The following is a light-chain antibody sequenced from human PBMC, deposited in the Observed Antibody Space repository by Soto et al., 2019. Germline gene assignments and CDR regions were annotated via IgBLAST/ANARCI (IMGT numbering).Light chain of an antibody. CDR2: DGS. CDR3: CSYAGSYTVV. J-gene: IGLJ3*02. V-gene: IGLV2-11*01. CDR1: SSDVVAYNY. Sequence: QSALTQPRSVSGSPGQSVTISCTGTSSDVVAYNYVSWYQQHPGKVHKLMIYDGSRRPSWVHDRFSGSKSGNTASLTISGLQADDEADYYCCSYAGSYTVVFGGGTKLTVL.